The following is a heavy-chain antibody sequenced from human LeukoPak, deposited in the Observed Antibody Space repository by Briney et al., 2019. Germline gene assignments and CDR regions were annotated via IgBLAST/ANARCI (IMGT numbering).Heavy chain of an antibody. CDR2: IYHSGST. CDR3: ARVLPYCSSTSCYRSYWFDP. V-gene: IGHV4-30-2*01. CDR1: GGSISSGGYS. Sequence: SETLSLTCAVSGGSISSGGYSWSWIRQPPGKGLEWIGYIYHSGSTYYNPSLKSRVTISVDRSKNQFPLKLSSVTAADTAVYYCARVLPYCSSTSCYRSYWFDPWGQGTLVTVSS. D-gene: IGHD2-2*02. J-gene: IGHJ5*02.